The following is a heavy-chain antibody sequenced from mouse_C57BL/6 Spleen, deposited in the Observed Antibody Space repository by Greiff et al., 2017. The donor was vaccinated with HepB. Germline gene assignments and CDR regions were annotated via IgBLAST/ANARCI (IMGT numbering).Heavy chain of an antibody. CDR2: IYWDDDK. Sequence: QVTLKESGPGILQSSQTLSLTCSFSGFSLSTSGMGVSWIRQPSGKGLEWLAHIYWDDDKRYNPSLKRRLTISKDTSRNQVFLKITSVDTADTATYYCARAFITTVVPYWYFDVWGTGTTVTVSS. CDR1: GFSLSTSGMG. CDR3: ARAFITTVVPYWYFDV. V-gene: IGHV8-12*01. J-gene: IGHJ1*03. D-gene: IGHD1-1*01.